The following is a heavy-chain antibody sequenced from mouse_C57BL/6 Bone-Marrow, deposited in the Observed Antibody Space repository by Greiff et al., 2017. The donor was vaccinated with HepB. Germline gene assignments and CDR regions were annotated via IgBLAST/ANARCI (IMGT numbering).Heavy chain of an antibody. CDR1: GYAFTNYL. CDR3: ARGGIRGYFDV. CDR2: INPGSGGT. J-gene: IGHJ1*03. V-gene: IGHV1-54*01. Sequence: VKLQESGAELVRPGTSVKVSCKASGYAFTNYLIEWVKQRPGQGLEWIGVINPGSGGTNYNEKFKGKATLTADKSSSTAYMQLSSLTSEDSAVYFCARGGIRGYFDVWGTGTTVTVSS.